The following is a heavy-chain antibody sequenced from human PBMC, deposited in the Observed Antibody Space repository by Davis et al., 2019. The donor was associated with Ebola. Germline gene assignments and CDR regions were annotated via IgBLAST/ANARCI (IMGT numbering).Heavy chain of an antibody. Sequence: SLKISCAASGFTFSSYGMHWVRQAPGKGLEWVSGISWNSGSIGYADSVKGRFTISRDNAKNSLYLQMNSLRAEDTALYYCAKDIGQWGGFDAFDIWGQGTMVTVSS. D-gene: IGHD6-19*01. V-gene: IGHV3-9*01. CDR1: GFTFSSYG. CDR2: ISWNSGSI. CDR3: AKDIGQWGGFDAFDI. J-gene: IGHJ3*02.